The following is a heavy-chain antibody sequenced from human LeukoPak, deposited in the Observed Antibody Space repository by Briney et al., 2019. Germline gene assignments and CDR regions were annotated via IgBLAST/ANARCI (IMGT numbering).Heavy chain of an antibody. V-gene: IGHV6-1*01. CDR1: GDSVSTNSVA. J-gene: IGHJ4*02. Sequence: SQTLSLTCAISGDSVSTNSVAYNWIRQSPSRGLEWLGRTYYRSKRNYEYAVSVRSRITVNLDTSKNQFSLQLNSVTPDDTAVYYCARAVIGTTRYFESWGQGTLVTVSS. CDR3: ARAVIGTTRYFES. D-gene: IGHD1-1*01. CDR2: TYYRSKRNY.